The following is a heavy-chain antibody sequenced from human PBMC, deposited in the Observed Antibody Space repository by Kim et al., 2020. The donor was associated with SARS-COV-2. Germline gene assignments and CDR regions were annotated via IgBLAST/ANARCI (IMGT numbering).Heavy chain of an antibody. CDR3: ARAFVATMVRGVIYYFDY. CDR2: INPSGGST. CDR1: GYTFTSYY. Sequence: ASVKVSCKASGYTFTSYYMHWVRQAPGQGLEWMGIINPSGGSTSYAQKFQGRVTMTRDTSTSTVYMELSSLRSEDTAVYYCARAFVATMVRGVIYYFDYWGQGTLVTVSS. V-gene: IGHV1-46*01. J-gene: IGHJ4*02. D-gene: IGHD3-10*01.